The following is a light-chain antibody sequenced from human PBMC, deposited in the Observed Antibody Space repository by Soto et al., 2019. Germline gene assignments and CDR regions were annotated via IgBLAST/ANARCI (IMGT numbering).Light chain of an antibody. CDR1: QSLLHSNGYNY. Sequence: VMPQSPLSLSVTPGEPASISCRSSQSLLHSNGYNYLDWYVQKPGQSPQLLIYLGSSRASGVPDRFTGSGSGTDFTLRISRVEAEDVGVYYCMEALQAWTFGQGTKVEIK. CDR3: MEALQAWT. V-gene: IGKV2-28*01. CDR2: LGS. J-gene: IGKJ1*01.